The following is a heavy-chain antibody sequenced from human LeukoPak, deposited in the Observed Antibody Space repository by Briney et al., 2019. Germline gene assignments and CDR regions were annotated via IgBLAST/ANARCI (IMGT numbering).Heavy chain of an antibody. CDR1: RFTFSNYW. CDR2: INQDGSEI. Sequence: GGSLRLSCAASRFTFSNYWMTWVRQAPGKGLEWVGNINQDGSEINYVDSVRGRFTISRDNAENSLYLQMNSLRADDTAIYYCARDRHINSWSNDRFDYWGQGALVTVSS. J-gene: IGHJ4*02. CDR3: ARDRHINSWSNDRFDY. V-gene: IGHV3-7*01. D-gene: IGHD6-13*01.